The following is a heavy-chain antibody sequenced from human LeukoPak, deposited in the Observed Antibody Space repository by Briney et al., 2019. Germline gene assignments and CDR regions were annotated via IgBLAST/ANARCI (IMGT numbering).Heavy chain of an antibody. J-gene: IGHJ4*02. V-gene: IGHV4-59*01. D-gene: IGHD5-12*01. CDR2: IYYSGST. CDR3: ARDQGGYDFNAGLEY. Sequence: SETLSLTCTVSGGSISSYYWSWIRQPPGKGLEWIGYIYYSGSTNYNPSLKSRVTISVDTSKNQFSLKLSSVTAADTAVYYCARDQGGYDFNAGLEYWGQGTLVTVSS. CDR1: GGSISSYY.